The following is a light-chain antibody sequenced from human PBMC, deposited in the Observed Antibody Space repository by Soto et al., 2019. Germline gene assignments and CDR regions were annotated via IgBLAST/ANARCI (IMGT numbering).Light chain of an antibody. J-gene: IGKJ4*01. CDR3: QQYKEYFPLLT. V-gene: IGKV1-5*01. Sequence: DIQLTQSPSTLSASVGDKVILTCRASHDVANYLAWYQQKPGEAPKHLIYDASNSCSGVPSRFSGSGSGTDCTLSITGMQSEEFENYYVQQYKEYFPLLTFGQGTKVEIK. CDR2: DAS. CDR1: HDVANY.